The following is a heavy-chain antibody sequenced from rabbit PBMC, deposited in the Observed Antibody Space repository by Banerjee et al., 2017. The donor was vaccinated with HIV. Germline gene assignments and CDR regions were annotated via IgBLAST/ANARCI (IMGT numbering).Heavy chain of an antibody. CDR3: ARSYVGYGFITRLDL. J-gene: IGHJ3*01. CDR2: ISTGSSGST. Sequence: QEQLEESGGDLVKPEGSLTLTCTASGFSFSSSYWICWVRQAPGKGLEWIACISTGSSGSTYYASWENGRFTISKTSSTTVTLQMTSLTAADTATYFCARSYVGYGFITRLDLWGPGTLVTVS. CDR1: GFSFSSSYW. V-gene: IGHV1S45*01. D-gene: IGHD6-1*01.